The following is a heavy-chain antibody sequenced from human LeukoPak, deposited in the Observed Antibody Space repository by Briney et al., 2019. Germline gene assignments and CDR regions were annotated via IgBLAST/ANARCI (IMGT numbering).Heavy chain of an antibody. CDR3: ASEGLRFLEWLYFDY. Sequence: GGSLRLSCAASGFTVSSNYMSWVRQAPGKGLEWVSVIYSGGSTHYADSVKGRFTISRDNSKNTLYLQVNSLRAEDTAVYYCASEGLRFLEWLYFDYWGQGTLVTVSS. CDR2: IYSGGST. D-gene: IGHD3-3*01. J-gene: IGHJ4*02. CDR1: GFTVSSNY. V-gene: IGHV3-66*02.